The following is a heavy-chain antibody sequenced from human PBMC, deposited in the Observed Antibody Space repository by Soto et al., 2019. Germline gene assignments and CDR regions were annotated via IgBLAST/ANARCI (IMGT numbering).Heavy chain of an antibody. D-gene: IGHD2-21*01. Sequence: QVQLVESGGGVVQPGRSLRLSCAASGFIFSNYGMQWVRQAPGKGLEWVAVIWYDVSNKYYADSVKGRFTISKDNSKNTLYLQMNSLRAEDTAVYYCARHRGDFPGGYLDFWGQGILVTVSS. CDR2: IWYDVSNK. V-gene: IGHV3-33*01. CDR1: GFIFSNYG. J-gene: IGHJ4*02. CDR3: ARHRGDFPGGYLDF.